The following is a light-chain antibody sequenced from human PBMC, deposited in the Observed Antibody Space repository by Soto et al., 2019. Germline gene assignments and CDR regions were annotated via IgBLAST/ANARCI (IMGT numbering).Light chain of an antibody. J-gene: IGKJ4*01. CDR2: KAS. CDR3: QQYNTYSSLT. Sequence: TQTTQSPSTLSGYVGDRDTIPCRASQTISSWLAWYQQKPGKAPKLLIYKASTLKSGVPSRFSGSGSGTEFTLTISSLQPDDFATYYCQQYNTYSSLTFAGGTKVDI. CDR1: QTISSW. V-gene: IGKV1-5*03.